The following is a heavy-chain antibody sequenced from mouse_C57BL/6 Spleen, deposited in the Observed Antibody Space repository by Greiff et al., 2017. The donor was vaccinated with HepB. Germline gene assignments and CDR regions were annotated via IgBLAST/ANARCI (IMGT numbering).Heavy chain of an antibody. V-gene: IGHV1-15*01. CDR3: TRGDYGNYVAWFAY. CDR2: IDPETGGT. Sequence: VHLVESGAELVRPGASVTLSCKASGYTFTDYEMHWVKQTPVHGLEWIGAIDPETGGTAYNQKFKGKAILTADKSSSTAYMELRSLTSEDSAVYYCTRGDYGNYVAWFAYWGQGTLVTVSA. J-gene: IGHJ3*01. CDR1: GYTFTDYE. D-gene: IGHD2-1*01.